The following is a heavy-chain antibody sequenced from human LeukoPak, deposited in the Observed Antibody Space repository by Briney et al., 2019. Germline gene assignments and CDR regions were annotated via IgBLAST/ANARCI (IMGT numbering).Heavy chain of an antibody. CDR1: GYTLTELS. Sequence: GASVKVSCKVSGYTLTELSMHWVRQAPGKGLEWMGGFDPEDGETIYAQKFQGRVTMTEDTSTDTAYMELSSLRSEDTAVYYCATYVPPNYYDSSGYYPHNWFDPWGQGTLVTVSS. CDR3: ATYVPPNYYDSSGYYPHNWFDP. D-gene: IGHD3-22*01. CDR2: FDPEDGET. V-gene: IGHV1-24*01. J-gene: IGHJ5*02.